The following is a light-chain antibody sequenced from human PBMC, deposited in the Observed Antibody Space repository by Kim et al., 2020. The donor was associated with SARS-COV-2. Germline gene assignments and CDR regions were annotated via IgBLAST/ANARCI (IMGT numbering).Light chain of an antibody. J-gene: IGKJ4*01. CDR1: QSVSSSY. CDR2: GAS. CDR3: QQYGSSPLT. V-gene: IGKV3-20*01. Sequence: EIVLTQSPGTLSLSPGERATLSCRASQSVSSSYLAWYRQKPGQAPRLLIYGASSRATGIADRFSGSGSGTDFTLTISRLEPEDFAVYYCQQYGSSPLTFGGGTKVDIK.